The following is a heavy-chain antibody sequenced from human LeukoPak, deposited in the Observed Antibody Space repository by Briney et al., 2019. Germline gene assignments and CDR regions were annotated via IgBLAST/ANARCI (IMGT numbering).Heavy chain of an antibody. CDR3: VRDNPRCCGVVPVNIDDF. CDR1: GFTFSSYG. Sequence: GRSLRLSCAASGFTFSSYGMHWVRQAPGKGLEWVAVISYDGSNKYYADSVKGRFTISRDNSKNTLYLQMNSLRAEDTAVYYCVRDNPRCCGVVPVNIDDFWGQGTLVAVSS. CDR2: ISYDGSNK. J-gene: IGHJ4*02. D-gene: IGHD2-15*01. V-gene: IGHV3-30*03.